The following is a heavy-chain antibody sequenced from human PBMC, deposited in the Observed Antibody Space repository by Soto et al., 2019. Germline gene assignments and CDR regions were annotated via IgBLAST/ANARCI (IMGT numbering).Heavy chain of an antibody. V-gene: IGHV3-11*06. J-gene: IGHJ6*02. CDR1: GFTFSDYY. Sequence: SLRLSCAASGFTFSDYYMSWIRQAPGKGLEWVSYISSSSSYTNYADSVKGRFTISRDNAKNSLYLQMNSLRAEDTAVYYCARVGPLADYYGMDVWGQGTTVTVSS. CDR3: ARVGPLADYYGMDV. CDR2: ISSSSSYT.